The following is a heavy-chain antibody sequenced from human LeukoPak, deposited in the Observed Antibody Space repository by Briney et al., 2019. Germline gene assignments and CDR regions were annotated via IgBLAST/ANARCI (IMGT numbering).Heavy chain of an antibody. Sequence: PGGSLRLSCAACGFTFSSAWMSWVRQAPGQGLEWLGRIKTKTDGGTTDYAAPVKGRFTISRDDSKDTLYLQMNSLKSDDTAVYYCANIFGGNSHRSDYWGQGTLVTVSS. V-gene: IGHV3-15*01. CDR2: IKTKTDGGTT. D-gene: IGHD4-23*01. J-gene: IGHJ4*02. CDR1: GFTFSSAW. CDR3: ANIFGGNSHRSDY.